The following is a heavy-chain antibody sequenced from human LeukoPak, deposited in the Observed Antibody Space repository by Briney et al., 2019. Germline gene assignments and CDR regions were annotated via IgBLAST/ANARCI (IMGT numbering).Heavy chain of an antibody. J-gene: IGHJ2*01. D-gene: IGHD6-13*01. V-gene: IGHV4-39*07. Sequence: PSETLSLTCTVSGGSISSSSYYWGWIRQPPGKGLEWIGSIYYSGSTYYNPSLKSRVTISVDTSKNQFSLKLSSVTAADTAVYYCARTVGRSSWYLEYFDLWGRGTLVTVSS. CDR2: IYYSGST. CDR1: GGSISSSSYY. CDR3: ARTVGRSSWYLEYFDL.